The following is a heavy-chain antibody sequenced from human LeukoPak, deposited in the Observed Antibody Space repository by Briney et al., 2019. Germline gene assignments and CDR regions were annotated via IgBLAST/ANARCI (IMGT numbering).Heavy chain of an antibody. Sequence: ASVKVSCKASGYTFTSYDINWVRQATGQGLEWMGWMSPNSGNTGYAQKFQGRATMTRNTSISTAYMELSSLRSEDTAVYYCARGTIAAAGPYYYGMDVWGQGTTVTVSS. CDR2: MSPNSGNT. CDR1: GYTFTSYD. J-gene: IGHJ6*02. V-gene: IGHV1-8*01. CDR3: ARGTIAAAGPYYYGMDV. D-gene: IGHD6-13*01.